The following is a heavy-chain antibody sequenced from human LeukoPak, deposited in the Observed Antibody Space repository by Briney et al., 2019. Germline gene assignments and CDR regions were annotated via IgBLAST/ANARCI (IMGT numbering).Heavy chain of an antibody. CDR3: AKLPSPDYYGSGKEYYFDY. CDR2: ISGSGGGT. CDR1: GFTFSSYA. Sequence: GGSLRLSCAASGFTFSSYAMSWVRQAPGKGLEWVSAISGSGGGTYYADSVKGRFTISRDNSKNTLYLQMNSLRAEDTAVYYCAKLPSPDYYGSGKEYYFDYWGQGTLVTVSS. V-gene: IGHV3-23*01. J-gene: IGHJ4*02. D-gene: IGHD3-10*01.